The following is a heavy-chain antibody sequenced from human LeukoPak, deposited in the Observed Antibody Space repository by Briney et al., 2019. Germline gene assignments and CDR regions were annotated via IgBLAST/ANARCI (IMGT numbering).Heavy chain of an antibody. J-gene: IGHJ4*02. D-gene: IGHD3-3*01. CDR2: ISGSGGGT. CDR3: AKGGSTSSREGKHVRFLEWLSSWYFDY. Sequence: GGSLRLSCAASGFTFSSYAMSWVRQAPGKGLEWVSAISGSGGGTYYADSVKGRFTISRDNSKNTLYLQMNSLRAEDTAVYYCAKGGSTSSREGKHVRFLEWLSSWYFDYWGQGTLVTVSS. CDR1: GFTFSSYA. V-gene: IGHV3-23*01.